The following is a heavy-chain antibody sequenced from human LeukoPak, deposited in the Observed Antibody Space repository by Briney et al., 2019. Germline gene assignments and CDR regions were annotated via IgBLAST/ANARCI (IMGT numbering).Heavy chain of an antibody. CDR1: GDSISTYY. Sequence: KPSETLSLTCTVSGDSISTYYWSWIRQPPGKRLEWIGYIYFSGTTNYNPSLKSRVTISVDTSKNQFSLRLSSVTAADTAVYYCARHGPLYDIWSAQFYFDYWAREPWSPSPQ. D-gene: IGHD3-3*01. V-gene: IGHV4-59*08. J-gene: IGHJ4*02. CDR3: ARHGPLYDIWSAQFYFDY. CDR2: IYFSGTT.